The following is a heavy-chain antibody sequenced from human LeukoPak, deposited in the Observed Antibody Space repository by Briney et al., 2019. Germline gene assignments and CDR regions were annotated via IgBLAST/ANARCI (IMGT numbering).Heavy chain of an antibody. D-gene: IGHD6-13*01. CDR1: GFTSSSYA. V-gene: IGHV3-23*01. Sequence: GGSLRLSCAASGFTSSSYALNWVRQAPGKGLEWVATVSGSGDRMYHADSVKRRFTISRDNSKNTIYLQMNSLRAEDTALYYCAKAAAAPGFDFWGQGTLVTVSS. CDR3: AKAAAAPGFDF. J-gene: IGHJ4*02. CDR2: VSGSGDRM.